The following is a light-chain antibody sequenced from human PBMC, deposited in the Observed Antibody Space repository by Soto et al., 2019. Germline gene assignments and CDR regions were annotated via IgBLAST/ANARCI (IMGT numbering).Light chain of an antibody. J-gene: IGKJ5*01. Sequence: ELVIIQSAGSRFLKQGKRGTLSCRASQSIDFNLAWYQQKPGQAPRLLISGASTRATGVPPRFSGSGSGTEFTLTISSRQSEDFAVYYCHPFNTWPPITFAQGTRLEIK. V-gene: IGKV3-15*01. CDR1: QSIDFN. CDR2: GAS. CDR3: HPFNTWPPIT.